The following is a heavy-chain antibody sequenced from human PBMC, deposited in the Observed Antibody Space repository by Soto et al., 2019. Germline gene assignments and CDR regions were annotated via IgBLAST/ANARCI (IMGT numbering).Heavy chain of an antibody. D-gene: IGHD2-15*01. J-gene: IGHJ4*02. CDR2: IYHSGST. CDR3: ARATSGGGNIDY. V-gene: IGHV4-30-2*01. CDR1: GGSISSGGYS. Sequence: SETLSLTCAVSGGSISSGGYSWSWIRQPPGKGLEWIGYIYHSGSTYYNPSLKSRVTISVDRSKNQFSLKLSSVTAADTAVYYCARATSGGGNIDYWGQGPLVTVSS.